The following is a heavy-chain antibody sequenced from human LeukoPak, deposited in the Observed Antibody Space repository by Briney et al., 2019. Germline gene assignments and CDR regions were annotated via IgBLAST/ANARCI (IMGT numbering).Heavy chain of an antibody. CDR3: ARSRGYSYGDFDY. CDR1: GATFSSYA. J-gene: IGHJ4*02. Sequence: SVKLSCKASGATFSSYAISWVWHGPGQGLEWMGGIIPIFDTANYAQKFPGRVTITADKSTSTAYMELSSLRSEDTAVYYCARSRGYSYGDFDYWGQGTLVTVSS. V-gene: IGHV1-69*06. D-gene: IGHD5-18*01. CDR2: IIPIFDTA.